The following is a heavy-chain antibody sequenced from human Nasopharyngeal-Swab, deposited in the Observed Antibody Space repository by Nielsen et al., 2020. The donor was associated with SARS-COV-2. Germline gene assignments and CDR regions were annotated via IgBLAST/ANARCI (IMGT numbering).Heavy chain of an antibody. V-gene: IGHV1-69*05. Sequence: WVRQAPGQGLEWMGGIIPIFGTASYAQKFQGRVTMTRDTSTSTVYMELSSLRSEDTAVYYCARAHYGMDVWGQGTTVTVSS. J-gene: IGHJ6*02. CDR2: IIPIFGTA. CDR3: ARAHYGMDV.